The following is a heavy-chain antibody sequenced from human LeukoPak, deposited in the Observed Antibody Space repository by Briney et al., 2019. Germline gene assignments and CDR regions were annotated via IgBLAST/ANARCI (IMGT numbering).Heavy chain of an antibody. Sequence: SETLSLTCTVSGGSISSYYWSWIRQPPGKGLEWIGYIYTSGSTNYNPSLKSRVTISVDTSKNQFSLKLSSVTAADTAVYYCARHRPIFGYCSGGSCSDAFDIRGQGTMVTVSS. D-gene: IGHD2-15*01. V-gene: IGHV4-4*09. CDR3: ARHRPIFGYCSGGSCSDAFDI. J-gene: IGHJ3*02. CDR2: IYTSGST. CDR1: GGSISSYY.